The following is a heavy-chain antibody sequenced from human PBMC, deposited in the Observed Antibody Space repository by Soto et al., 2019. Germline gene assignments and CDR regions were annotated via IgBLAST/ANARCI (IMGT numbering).Heavy chain of an antibody. V-gene: IGHV4-30-2*01. CDR2: IYHSGST. CDR1: GGSISSGDFS. D-gene: IGHD3-22*01. Sequence: PSETPRVTCADSGGSISSGDFSWSWFRQPPGKGLEWIGYIYHSGSTYYNPSLKSRVTISVDRSKNQFSLKLSSVTAADTAVYYCARGSFDYYDSSGYNPLFDYWGQG. CDR3: ARGSFDYYDSSGYNPLFDY. J-gene: IGHJ4*02.